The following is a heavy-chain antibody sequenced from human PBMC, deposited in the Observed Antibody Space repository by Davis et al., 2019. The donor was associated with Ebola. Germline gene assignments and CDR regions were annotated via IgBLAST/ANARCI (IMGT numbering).Heavy chain of an antibody. V-gene: IGHV3-23*01. Sequence: GESLKISCAASGFTFSSYAMSWVRQAPGKGLEWVSAISGSGGSTYYADSVKGRFTISRDNSKNTLYLQMNSLRAEDTAVYYCAKADLDYYCSSTSCYPRGPRFDYWGQGTLVTVSS. J-gene: IGHJ4*02. CDR1: GFTFSSYA. D-gene: IGHD2-2*01. CDR3: AKADLDYYCSSTSCYPRGPRFDY. CDR2: ISGSGGST.